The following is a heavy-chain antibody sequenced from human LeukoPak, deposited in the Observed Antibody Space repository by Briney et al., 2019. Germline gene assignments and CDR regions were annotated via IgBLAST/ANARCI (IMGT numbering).Heavy chain of an antibody. CDR2: IYYSGST. J-gene: IGHJ5*02. D-gene: IGHD3-10*01. V-gene: IGHV4-59*01. CDR3: ARSSIGGYSARFDP. Sequence: SETLSLTCTVSGGSISSYHWSWIRQPPGKGLEWIGYIYYSGSTNYNPSLKSRVTISVDTSKNQFSLKLSSVTAADTAVYYCARSSIGGYSARFDPWGQGTLVTVSS. CDR1: GGSISSYH.